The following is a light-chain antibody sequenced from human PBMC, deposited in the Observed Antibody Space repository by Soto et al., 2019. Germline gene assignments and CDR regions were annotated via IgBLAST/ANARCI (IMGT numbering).Light chain of an antibody. Sequence: DIVMTQSPDSLAVSLGERXTITCKSSQTILSTSNNRNYLAWYRQKPGQSPRLLIYWASTRESGVPDRISGSGSETDFTLTISSLQAEDVAVYYCQQYVSLPLTFGGGTRWIS. V-gene: IGKV4-1*01. CDR3: QQYVSLPLT. CDR2: WAS. J-gene: IGKJ4*01. CDR1: QTILSTSNNRNY.